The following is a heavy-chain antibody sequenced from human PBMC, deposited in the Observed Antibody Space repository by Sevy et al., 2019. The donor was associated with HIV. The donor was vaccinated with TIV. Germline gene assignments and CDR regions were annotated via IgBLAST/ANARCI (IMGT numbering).Heavy chain of an antibody. D-gene: IGHD1-20*01. CDR1: GFTFSSYA. Sequence: GGSLRLSCAASGFTFSSYAMSWVRLAPGKGLEWVSAIRGSGGSTDYADSVKGRFTISRDNSKNALYLQMNSLRAEDTAVSYCAKVTAMYYFDYWGQGTLVTVSS. CDR3: AKVTAMYYFDY. V-gene: IGHV3-23*01. CDR2: IRGSGGST. J-gene: IGHJ4*02.